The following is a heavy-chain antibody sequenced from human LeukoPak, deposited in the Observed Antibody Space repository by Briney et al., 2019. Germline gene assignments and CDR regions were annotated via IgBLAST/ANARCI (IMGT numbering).Heavy chain of an antibody. CDR2: IYNSGST. Sequence: PSETLSLTCTVSGDSFNSYYCSWIRQPAGKGLEWIGLIYNSGSTNYNPSLKSRVTMSVDASKNQFSLKLSSVTAADTAVYYWARDFDSWGQGTLVTVSS. CDR3: ARDFDS. V-gene: IGHV4-4*07. J-gene: IGHJ4*02. CDR1: GDSFNSYY.